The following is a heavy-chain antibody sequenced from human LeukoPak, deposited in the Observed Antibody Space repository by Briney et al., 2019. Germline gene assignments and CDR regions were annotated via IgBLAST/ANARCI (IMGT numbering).Heavy chain of an antibody. Sequence: ASVKVSCKASGYTFTGYYMHWVRQAPGQGLEWVGWINPNSGGTNYAQKFQGRVTMTRDTSISTAYMELSRLRSDDTAVYYCARDYCSGGSCYSWFDPWGQGTLVTVSS. J-gene: IGHJ5*02. CDR1: GYTFTGYY. CDR2: INPNSGGT. D-gene: IGHD2-15*01. CDR3: ARDYCSGGSCYSWFDP. V-gene: IGHV1-2*02.